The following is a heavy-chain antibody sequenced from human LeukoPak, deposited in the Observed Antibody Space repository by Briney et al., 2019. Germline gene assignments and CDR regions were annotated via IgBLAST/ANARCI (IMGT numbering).Heavy chain of an antibody. CDR2: IIPIFGTA. V-gene: IGHV1-69*13. D-gene: IGHD2-21*02. Sequence: SVKVSCKASGCTFSSYAISWVRQAPGQGLEWMGGIIPIFGTANYAQKFQGRVTITADESTSTAYMELSSLRSEDTAVYYCASTARNYYYYGMDVWGKGTTVTVSS. CDR1: GCTFSSYA. J-gene: IGHJ6*04. CDR3: ASTARNYYYYGMDV.